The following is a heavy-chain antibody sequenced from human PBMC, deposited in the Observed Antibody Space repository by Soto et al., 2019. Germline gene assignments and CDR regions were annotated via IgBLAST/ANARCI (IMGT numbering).Heavy chain of an antibody. CDR2: VYYNGNT. CDR1: GGSTSSSSYQ. D-gene: IGHD1-26*01. CDR3: ARLSGSYNDRYFDY. Sequence: QLQLQESGPGLVKPSETLSLTCTVSGGSTSSSSYQWVWIRQPPGKGLEWIGNVYYNGNTYYNPSLKSRVTLSVDTSNNQFSLTVKSVTAADTAVYYCARLSGSYNDRYFDYWGQGTLVTVSS. V-gene: IGHV4-39*01. J-gene: IGHJ4*02.